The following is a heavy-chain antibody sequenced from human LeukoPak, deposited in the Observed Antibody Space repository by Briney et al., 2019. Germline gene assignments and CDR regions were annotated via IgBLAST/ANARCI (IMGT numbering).Heavy chain of an antibody. CDR1: GFTFSHLW. CDR3: AREDGYCSGGNCYSYFDS. V-gene: IGHV3-7*01. D-gene: IGHD2-15*01. CDR2: IKKTGSET. Sequence: GGSLRLSCAASGFTFSHLWMSRVRQAPGKGLEWVAYIKKTGSETYYVDSVKGRFTITRDNTRNSLFLQMYSLRAEDTAVYFCAREDGYCSGGNCYSYFDSWGQGTLVTVSS. J-gene: IGHJ4*02.